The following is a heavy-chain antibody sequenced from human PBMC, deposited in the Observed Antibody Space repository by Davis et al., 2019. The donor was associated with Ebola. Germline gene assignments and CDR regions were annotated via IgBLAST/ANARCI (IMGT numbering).Heavy chain of an antibody. CDR1: GFILTNYA. CDR2: INAGNGNT. D-gene: IGHD6-19*01. V-gene: IGHV1-3*01. J-gene: IGHJ4*02. Sequence: ASVKVSCKASGFILTNYAIHWVRQAPGQRLEWMGWINAGNGNTKYSQKFQGRVTITRDTSASTAYMELSSLRSEDTAVFYCARATFGYNSGWYADYWGQGTLVTVSS. CDR3: ARATFGYNSGWYADY.